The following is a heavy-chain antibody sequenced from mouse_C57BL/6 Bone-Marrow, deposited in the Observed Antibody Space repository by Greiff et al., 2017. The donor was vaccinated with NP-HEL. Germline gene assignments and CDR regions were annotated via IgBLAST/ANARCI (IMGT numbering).Heavy chain of an antibody. CDR3: AREITTVVATDY. V-gene: IGHV5-4*01. CDR2: ISDGGSYT. Sequence: EVKLQESGGGLVKPGGSLKLSCAASGFTFSSYAMSWVRQTPEKRLEWVATISDGGSYTYYPDNVKGRFTISRDNAKNNLYLQMSHLKSEDTAMYYCAREITTVVATDYWGQGTTLTVSS. CDR1: GFTFSSYA. J-gene: IGHJ2*01. D-gene: IGHD1-1*01.